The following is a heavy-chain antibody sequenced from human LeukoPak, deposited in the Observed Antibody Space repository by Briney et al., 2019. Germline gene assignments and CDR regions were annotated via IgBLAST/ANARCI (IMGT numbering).Heavy chain of an antibody. D-gene: IGHD2-2*01. J-gene: IGHJ5*02. Sequence: GASVTVSCKASGGTFSSYAISWVRQAPGQGLEWMGGIIPIFGTANYAQKFQGRVTITADESTSTAYMELSSLRSEDTAVYYCARRERHCSSTSCSFDPWGQGTLVTVSS. CDR1: GGTFSSYA. CDR2: IIPIFGTA. V-gene: IGHV1-69*13. CDR3: ARRERHCSSTSCSFDP.